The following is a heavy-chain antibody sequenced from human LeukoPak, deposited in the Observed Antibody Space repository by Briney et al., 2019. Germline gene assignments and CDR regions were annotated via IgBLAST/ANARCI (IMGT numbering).Heavy chain of an antibody. D-gene: IGHD1-26*01. CDR3: ARDKIVGATTLDS. V-gene: IGHV3-7*01. CDR2: IKQDGSEK. J-gene: IGHJ4*02. Sequence: GGSLRLSCAASGFTFSSYWMSWVRQAPGKGLEWVANIKQDGSEKYYVDSVKGRFTISRDNAKNSLYLQMNSLRAEDTAVYYCARDKIVGATTLDSWGQGTQVTVSA. CDR1: GFTFSSYW.